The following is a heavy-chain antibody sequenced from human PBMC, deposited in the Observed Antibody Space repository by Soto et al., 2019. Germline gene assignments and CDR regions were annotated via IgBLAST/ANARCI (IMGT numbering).Heavy chain of an antibody. Sequence: SVKVSCKASGGTFSSYAISWARQAPGQGLEWMGGIIPIFGTANYAQKFQGRVTITADKSTSTAYMELSSLRSEDTAVYYCAGSLYYYDSSGFFDYWGQGTLVTVPQ. CDR1: GGTFSSYA. CDR2: IIPIFGTA. D-gene: IGHD3-22*01. CDR3: AGSLYYYDSSGFFDY. J-gene: IGHJ4*02. V-gene: IGHV1-69*06.